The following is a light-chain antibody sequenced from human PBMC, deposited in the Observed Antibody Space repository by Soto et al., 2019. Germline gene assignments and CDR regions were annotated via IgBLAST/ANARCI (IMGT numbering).Light chain of an antibody. V-gene: IGLV2-14*01. Sequence: QSALTQPASVSGSPGQSITISCTGTSSDVGGYNYVSWYQQHPGQAPKLIIYEVSNRPSGVSNRFSGSKSGNTASLTISGLQAEDEADYYCSSYTTSSTHWVFGGGTKLTVL. CDR1: SSDVGGYNY. CDR3: SSYTTSSTHWV. CDR2: EVS. J-gene: IGLJ3*02.